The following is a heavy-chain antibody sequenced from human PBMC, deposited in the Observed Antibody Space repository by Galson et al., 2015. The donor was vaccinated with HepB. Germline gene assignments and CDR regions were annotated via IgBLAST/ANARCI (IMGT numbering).Heavy chain of an antibody. CDR1: HGSINNYY. Sequence: ETLSLTCSVSHGSINNYYWSWIRQSPGKRLVWIGYIYYNGDTNYNPSLGYRVGMSVDTSINQVSLWLTSVTAADTAVYFCARHPGRGSVGYAFDLWGQGTLVTVSA. J-gene: IGHJ4*02. CDR3: ARHPGRGSVGYAFDL. D-gene: IGHD5-12*01. V-gene: IGHV4-59*08. CDR2: IYYNGDT.